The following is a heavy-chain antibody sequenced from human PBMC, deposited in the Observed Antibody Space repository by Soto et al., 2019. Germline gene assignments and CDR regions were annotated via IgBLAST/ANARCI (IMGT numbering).Heavy chain of an antibody. Sequence: SETLSLTCTVSGGSVSSGSYYWSWIRQHPGRGLEWIGYIYYTGNTYYNPSLKSRLAISVDTSKNQFSLKLSSVTAADTAVYYCARDSYFCVQQQPVQVCYGMDVWGQGTTVTVSS. CDR3: ARDSYFCVQQQPVQVCYGMDV. CDR1: GGSVSSGSYY. CDR2: IYYTGNT. J-gene: IGHJ6*02. D-gene: IGHD6-13*01. V-gene: IGHV4-31*03.